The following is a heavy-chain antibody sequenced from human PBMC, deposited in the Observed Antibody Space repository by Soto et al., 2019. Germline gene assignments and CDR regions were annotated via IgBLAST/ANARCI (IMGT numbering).Heavy chain of an antibody. CDR3: AKETAVAGTLVY. CDR2: ISWNSGSI. V-gene: IGHV3-9*01. CDR1: GFTFDDYA. J-gene: IGHJ4*02. Sequence: EVQLVESGGGLVQPGRSLRLSCAASGFTFDDYAMHWVRQAPGKGLEWVSGISWNSGSIGYADSVKGRFTISRDNAKNSLYPQMNSLGAEDTALYYCAKETAVAGTLVYWGQGTLVTVSS. D-gene: IGHD6-19*01.